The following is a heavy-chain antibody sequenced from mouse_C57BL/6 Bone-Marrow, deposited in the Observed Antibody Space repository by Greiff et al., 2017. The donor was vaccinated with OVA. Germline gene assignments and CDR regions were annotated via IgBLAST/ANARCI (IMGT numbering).Heavy chain of an antibody. CDR1: GYTFTEYT. J-gene: IGHJ3*01. CDR3: ARHEGYYSNFSWFAY. CDR2: FYPGSGSI. V-gene: IGHV1-62-2*01. D-gene: IGHD2-5*01. Sequence: LQQSGAELVKPGASVKLSCKASGYTFTEYTMHWVKQRSGQGLEWIGWFYPGSGSIKYNEKFKDKATLTADKSSSTVYMELSRLTSEDSAVYFGARHEGYYSNFSWFAYWGQGTLVTVSA.